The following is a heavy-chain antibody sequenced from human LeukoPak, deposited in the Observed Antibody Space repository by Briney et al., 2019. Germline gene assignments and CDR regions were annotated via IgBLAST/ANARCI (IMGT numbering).Heavy chain of an antibody. V-gene: IGHV4-34*01. D-gene: IGHD3-3*01. Sequence: PSVTLSLTCAVYGGSFSGYYWSWICQPPGKGLEWIGEINHSGSTNYNPSLKSRVTISVDTSKNQFSLKLSSVTAADTAVYYCARGQAYYDFWSGHSSPDYWGQGTLVTVSS. CDR1: GGSFSGYY. J-gene: IGHJ4*02. CDR2: INHSGST. CDR3: ARGQAYYDFWSGHSSPDY.